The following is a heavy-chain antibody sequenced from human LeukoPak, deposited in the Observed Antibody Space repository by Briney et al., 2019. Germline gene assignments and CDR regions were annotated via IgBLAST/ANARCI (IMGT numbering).Heavy chain of an antibody. D-gene: IGHD6-13*01. Sequence: GKSLKISCKGSGYSFTTYWIGWVRQMPGKGLEWMGIIYPGDSETRYSPSFRGQVTISADKSIRTAYLEWSSLKASDTAMYYCARTGGSSWTMDAYWGQGTLVTVSS. V-gene: IGHV5-51*01. J-gene: IGHJ4*02. CDR3: ARTGGSSWTMDAY. CDR1: GYSFTTYW. CDR2: IYPGDSET.